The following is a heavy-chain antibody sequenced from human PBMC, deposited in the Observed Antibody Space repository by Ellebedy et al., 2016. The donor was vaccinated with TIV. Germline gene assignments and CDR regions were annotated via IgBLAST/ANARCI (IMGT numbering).Heavy chain of an antibody. CDR2: IYHSGST. Sequence: MPSETLSLTFAVSGGSISSGGYSWSWIRQPPGKGLEWIGYIYHSGSTYYNPSLKSRVTISVHRSKNQFSLKLSSVTAADTAVYYCARDRQGDSSGWYGGMDVWGQGTTVTVSS. V-gene: IGHV4-30-2*01. CDR3: ARDRQGDSSGWYGGMDV. CDR1: GGSISSGGYS. D-gene: IGHD6-19*01. J-gene: IGHJ6*02.